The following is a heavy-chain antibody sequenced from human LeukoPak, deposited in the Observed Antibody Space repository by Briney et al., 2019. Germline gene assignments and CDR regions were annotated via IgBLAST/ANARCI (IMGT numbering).Heavy chain of an antibody. CDR1: GFTFSSYA. Sequence: SGGSLRLSCAASGFTFSSYAMSWVRQAPGKGLEWVSAISGSGGSTYYADSVKGRFTISRDNSKNTLYLQVNSLRAEDTAVYYCAKGVLGATLTINYMDVWGKGTTVTVSS. D-gene: IGHD4-17*01. V-gene: IGHV3-23*01. J-gene: IGHJ6*03. CDR2: ISGSGGST. CDR3: AKGVLGATLTINYMDV.